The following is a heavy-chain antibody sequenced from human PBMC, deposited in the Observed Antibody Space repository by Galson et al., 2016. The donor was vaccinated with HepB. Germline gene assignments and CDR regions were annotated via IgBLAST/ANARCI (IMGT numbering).Heavy chain of an antibody. CDR2: VLKSGAT. J-gene: IGHJ4*02. V-gene: IGHV4-30-2*01. D-gene: IGHD3-3*01. Sequence: TLSLTCAVSGDSLTSGSYSWSWIRQPPGKGLEWIGHVLKSGATYYNPSLKSRVTISLDRSRNHFSLRLSSVTAADTAMYFFTRGPSLVRAYGESISYFDNWGQGTPVTVSS. CDR1: GDSLTSGSYS. CDR3: TRGPSLVRAYGESISYFDN.